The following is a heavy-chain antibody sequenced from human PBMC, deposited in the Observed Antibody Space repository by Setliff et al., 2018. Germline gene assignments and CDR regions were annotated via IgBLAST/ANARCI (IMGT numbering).Heavy chain of an antibody. CDR2: FDPEDGET. J-gene: IGHJ4*02. CDR3: APLTRRYGSGSYPFDY. V-gene: IGHV1-24*01. Sequence: GASVKVSCKASGYTFTDYYMHWVRQAPGKGLEWMGGFDPEDGETIYAQKFQGRVTMTEDTSTDTAYMELSSLRSEDTAVYYCAPLTRRYGSGSYPFDYWGQGTLVTVSS. CDR1: GYTFTDYY. D-gene: IGHD3-10*01.